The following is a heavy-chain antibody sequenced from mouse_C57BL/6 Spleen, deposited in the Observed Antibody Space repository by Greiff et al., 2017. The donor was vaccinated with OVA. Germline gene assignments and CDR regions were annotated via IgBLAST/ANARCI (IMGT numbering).Heavy chain of an antibody. J-gene: IGHJ2*01. V-gene: IGHV3-6*01. CDR2: ISYDGSN. CDR3: ARAFYDGYYDY. Sequence: ESGPGLVKPSQSLSLTCSVTGYSITSGYYWNWLRQFPGNKLEWMGYISYDGSNNYNPSLKNRISITRDTSKNQFFLKLNSVTTEDTATYYCARAFYDGYYDYWGQGTTLTVSS. CDR1: GYSITSGYY. D-gene: IGHD2-3*01.